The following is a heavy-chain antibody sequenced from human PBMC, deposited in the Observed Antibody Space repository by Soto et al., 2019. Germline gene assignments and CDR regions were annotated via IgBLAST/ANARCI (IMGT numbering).Heavy chain of an antibody. CDR2: ISYDGSNK. Sequence: GGSLRLSCAASGFTFSSYAMHWVRQAPGKGLEWVAVISYDGSNKYYADSVKGRFTISRDNSKNTLYLQMNSLRAEDTAVYYCARDYYRFNSGYGFRMDLRGQGTTVTVSS. CDR3: ARDYYRFNSGYGFRMDL. V-gene: IGHV3-30-3*01. D-gene: IGHD5-12*01. CDR1: GFTFSSYA. J-gene: IGHJ6*02.